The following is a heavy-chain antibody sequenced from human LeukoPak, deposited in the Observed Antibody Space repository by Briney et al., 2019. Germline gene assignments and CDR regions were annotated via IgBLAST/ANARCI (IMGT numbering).Heavy chain of an antibody. V-gene: IGHV3-33*08. CDR3: AREDLNTYSYTY. CDR2: IWSDGSDK. Sequence: GGSLRLSCAASGFTFSSYSMNWVRQAPGKGLEWVSVIWSDGSDKYYADSVKGRFTISRDNSKNTLYLEMNSLRAEDTAVYYCAREDLNTYSYTYWGQGTLVTVSS. CDR1: GFTFSSYS. J-gene: IGHJ4*02. D-gene: IGHD2-21*01.